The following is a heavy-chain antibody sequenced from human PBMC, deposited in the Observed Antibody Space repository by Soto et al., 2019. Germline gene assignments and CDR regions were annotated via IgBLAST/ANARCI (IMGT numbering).Heavy chain of an antibody. CDR2: IKSKTDGGTT. Sequence: GGSLRLSCAASGFTFSNAWMSWVRQAPGKGLEWVGRIKSKTDGGTTDYAAPVKGRFTISRDDSKNTLYLQMNSLKTEDTAVYYCTTVFFNDYIWGSYRLDYWGQGTLVTVSS. V-gene: IGHV3-15*01. J-gene: IGHJ4*02. D-gene: IGHD3-16*02. CDR3: TTVFFNDYIWGSYRLDY. CDR1: GFTFSNAW.